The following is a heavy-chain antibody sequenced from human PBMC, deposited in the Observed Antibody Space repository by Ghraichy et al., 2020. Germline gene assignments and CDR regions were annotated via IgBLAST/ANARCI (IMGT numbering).Heavy chain of an antibody. CDR1: GFTFSSYS. D-gene: IGHD4-17*01. CDR3: ARDQALLIGDDVGGDAFDI. V-gene: IGHV3-21*01. CDR2: ISSSSSYI. J-gene: IGHJ3*02. Sequence: GGSLRLSCAASGFTFSSYSMNWVRQAPGKGLEWVSSISSSSSYIYYADSVKGRFTISRDNAKNSLYLQMNSLRAEDTAVYYCARDQALLIGDDVGGDAFDIWGQGTMVTVSS.